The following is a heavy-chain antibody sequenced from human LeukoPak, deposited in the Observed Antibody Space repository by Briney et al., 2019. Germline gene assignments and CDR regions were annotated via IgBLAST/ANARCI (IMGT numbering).Heavy chain of an antibody. CDR2: LSGSGITT. J-gene: IGHJ4*01. Sequence: GGSLRLSCAASGYTFSNSAMSWVRQAPGKGLEWVSTLSGSGITTYYADSVKGRFTISRDNSKNTLYLQMNSLRAEDTAVYYCAKGIYSSGWSYFDYWGHGTLVTVSS. V-gene: IGHV3-23*01. D-gene: IGHD6-19*01. CDR1: GYTFSNSA. CDR3: AKGIYSSGWSYFDY.